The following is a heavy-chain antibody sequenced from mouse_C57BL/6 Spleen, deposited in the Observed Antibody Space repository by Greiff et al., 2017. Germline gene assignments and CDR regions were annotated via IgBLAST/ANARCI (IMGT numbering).Heavy chain of an antibody. J-gene: IGHJ1*03. CDR3: TRDGRGSLGYFDV. CDR1: GFTFSSYA. CDR2: ISSGGDYI. D-gene: IGHD2-3*01. V-gene: IGHV5-9-1*02. Sequence: EVKLVESGEGLVKPGGSLKLSCAASGFTFSSYAMSWVRQTPEKRLEWVAYISSGGDYIYYADTVKGRFTISRDNARNTLYLQMSSLKSEDTAMYYCTRDGRGSLGYFDVWGTGTTVTVSS.